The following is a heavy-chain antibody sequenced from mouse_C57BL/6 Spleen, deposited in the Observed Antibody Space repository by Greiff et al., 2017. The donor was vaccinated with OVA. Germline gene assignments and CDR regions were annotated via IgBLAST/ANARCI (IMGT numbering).Heavy chain of an antibody. CDR2: IDPSDSYT. CDR1: GYTFTSYW. V-gene: IGHV1-69*01. J-gene: IGHJ2*01. Sequence: QVQLQQPGAELVMPGASVKLSCKASGYTFTSYWMHWVKQRPGQGLEWIGEIDPSDSYTNYNQKFKGKSTLTVDKSSSTAYMQLSSLTSEDSAVYYCARGGSCYVDDWGQGTTVTVSS. D-gene: IGHD1-3*01. CDR3: ARGGSCYVDD.